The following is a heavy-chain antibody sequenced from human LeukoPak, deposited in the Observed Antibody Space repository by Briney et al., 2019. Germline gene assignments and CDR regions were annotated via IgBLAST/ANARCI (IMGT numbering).Heavy chain of an antibody. D-gene: IGHD3-10*01. V-gene: IGHV4-39*01. CDR2: IYYSGST. Sequence: NTSETLSLTCTVSGDSISSSSYYWGWIRQPPGKGLEWIGSIYYSGSTYYNPSLKSRVTISVDTSKNQFSLKLSSVTAADTAVYYCARLSYGSGSYLSWRNYYYYYMDVWGKGTTVTISS. J-gene: IGHJ6*03. CDR3: ARLSYGSGSYLSWRNYYYYYMDV. CDR1: GDSISSSSYY.